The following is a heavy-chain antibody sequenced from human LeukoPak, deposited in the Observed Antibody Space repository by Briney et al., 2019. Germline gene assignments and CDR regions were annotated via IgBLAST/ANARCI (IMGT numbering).Heavy chain of an antibody. CDR1: GGSISSGSYY. CDR3: ARDNKGGFDY. CDR2: IYTRGST. Sequence: SETLSLTCTVSGGSISSGSYYWSWIRQPAGKGLEWIGRIYTRGSTNYNPSLKSRVTISVDTSKNQFSLKLSSVTAADTAVYYCARDNKGGFDYWGQGTLVTVSS. V-gene: IGHV4-61*02. D-gene: IGHD2/OR15-2a*01. J-gene: IGHJ4*02.